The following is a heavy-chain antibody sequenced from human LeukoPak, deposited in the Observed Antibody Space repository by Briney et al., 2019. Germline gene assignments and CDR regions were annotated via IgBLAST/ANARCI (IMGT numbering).Heavy chain of an antibody. CDR3: ARGGATLIVPIL. Sequence: GGSLRLSCAASGFTVSSSYMTWVRQAPEKGPEWVSVIYSGGSTYYADSVKGRFTISRDNSKNTLYLQMNSLRAEDTAVYYCARGGATLIVPILWGQGTLVTVSS. CDR1: GFTVSSSY. J-gene: IGHJ4*02. D-gene: IGHD1-26*01. CDR2: IYSGGST. V-gene: IGHV3-53*01.